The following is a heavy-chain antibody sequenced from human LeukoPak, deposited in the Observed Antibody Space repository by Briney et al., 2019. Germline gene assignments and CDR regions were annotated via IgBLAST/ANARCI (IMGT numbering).Heavy chain of an antibody. D-gene: IGHD6-13*01. CDR3: ARGLGGQQLVGSFDY. CDR1: GGSFSGYY. Sequence: KPSETLSLTCAVYGGSFSGYYWSWIRQPPGKGLEWIGEINHSGSTNYNPSLKSRVTISVDTSKNQFSLKLSSVTAADTAVYYCARGLGGQQLVGSFDYWGQGTLVTVSS. J-gene: IGHJ4*02. CDR2: INHSGST. V-gene: IGHV4-34*01.